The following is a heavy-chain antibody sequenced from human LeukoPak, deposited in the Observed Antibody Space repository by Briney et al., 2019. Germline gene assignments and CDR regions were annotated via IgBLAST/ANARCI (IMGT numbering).Heavy chain of an antibody. D-gene: IGHD6-13*01. CDR1: GGSISSSSYY. V-gene: IGHV4-39*07. CDR3: ARVSSSWYSRGAFDI. Sequence: SETLSLTCAVSGGSISSSSYYWGWIRQPPGKGLEWIGNIYYSGSTYYNPSLKSRVTISVDTSKNQFSLRLSSVTAADTAVYYCARVSSSWYSRGAFDIWGQGTMVTVSS. CDR2: IYYSGST. J-gene: IGHJ3*02.